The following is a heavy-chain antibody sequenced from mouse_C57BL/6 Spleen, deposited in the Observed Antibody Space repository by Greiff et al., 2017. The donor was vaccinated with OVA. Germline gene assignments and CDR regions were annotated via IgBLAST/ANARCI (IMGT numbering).Heavy chain of an antibody. CDR1: GFTFSSYA. D-gene: IGHD1-1*01. J-gene: IGHJ2*01. V-gene: IGHV5-4*03. CDR2: ISDGGSYT. CDR3: ARGDGISYLDY. Sequence: EVKVVESGGGLVKPGGSLKLSCAASGFTFSSYAMSWVRQTPEKRLEWVATISDGGSYTYYPDNVKGRFTISRDNDKNNLYLQMSHLKTEDTAMYYCARGDGISYLDYWGQGTTLTVSS.